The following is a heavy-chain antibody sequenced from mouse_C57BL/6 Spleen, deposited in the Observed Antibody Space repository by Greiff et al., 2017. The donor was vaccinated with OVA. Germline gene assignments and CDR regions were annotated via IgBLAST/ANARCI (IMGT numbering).Heavy chain of an antibody. D-gene: IGHD1-1*01. CDR2: IYPGDGDT. CDR1: GYAFSSSW. Sequence: VQLVESGPELVKPGASVKISCKASGYAFSSSWMNWVKQRPGKGLEWIGRIYPGDGDTNYNGKFKGKATLTADKSSSTAYMQLSSLTSEDSAVYFCARNYYGSSYDWYFDVWGTGTTVTVSS. J-gene: IGHJ1*03. CDR3: ARNYYGSSYDWYFDV. V-gene: IGHV1-82*01.